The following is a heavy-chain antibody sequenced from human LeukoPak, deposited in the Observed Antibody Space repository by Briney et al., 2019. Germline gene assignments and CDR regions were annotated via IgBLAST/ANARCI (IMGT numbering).Heavy chain of an antibody. CDR3: ARHEDFWSGYFDY. D-gene: IGHD3-3*01. Sequence: SETLSPTCTVSGASINNYYWSWIRQPAGKGLEWIGRIYITGSNIYNPSLKSRVTMSVDTSKNQFSLKLTSVTAADTAVYYCARHEDFWSGYFDYWGQGSLVIVSS. V-gene: IGHV4-4*07. J-gene: IGHJ4*02. CDR1: GASINNYY. CDR2: IYITGSN.